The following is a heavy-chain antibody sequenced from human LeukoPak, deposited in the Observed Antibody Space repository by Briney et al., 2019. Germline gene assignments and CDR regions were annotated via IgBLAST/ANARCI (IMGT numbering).Heavy chain of an antibody. CDR1: GFTLDDYG. CDR2: INRNGCST. J-gene: IGHJ4*02. D-gene: IGHD2-8*01. Sequence: GGSLRLSCGGCGFTLDDYGMRWVRHPPGKGVEGVSGINRNGCSTDYADSVKGRFTISRDNAKNSHFLQMSSLRVDDTALYYCARGFRNGPFDCWGQGTLVTVSS. CDR3: ARGFRNGPFDC. V-gene: IGHV3-20*04.